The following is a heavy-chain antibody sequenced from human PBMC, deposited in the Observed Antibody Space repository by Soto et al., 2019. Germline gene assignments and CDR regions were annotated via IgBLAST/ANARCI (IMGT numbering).Heavy chain of an antibody. Sequence: PSETLSLTCTVSGGSISISSYYWGWIRQPPGKGLEWIGSIYYSGSTYYNPSLKSRVTISVDTSKNQFSLKLSSVIAADTAVYYCACIFSGGYGYGFYYYGMDVWGQGTTVT. CDR3: ACIFSGGYGYGFYYYGMDV. CDR1: GGSISISSYY. D-gene: IGHD5-18*01. CDR2: IYYSGST. J-gene: IGHJ6*02. V-gene: IGHV4-39*01.